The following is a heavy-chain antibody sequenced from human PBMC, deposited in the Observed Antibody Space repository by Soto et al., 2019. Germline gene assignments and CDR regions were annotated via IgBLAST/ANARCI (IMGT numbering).Heavy chain of an antibody. V-gene: IGHV4-31*03. Sequence: PSETLSLTCTVSGGSISSGGYYWSWIRQHPGKGLEWIGYIYYSGSTYYNTSLKSRVTISVDTSKNQFSLKLSSVTAADTAVYYCARAGYSSGWYLGYWGQGTLVTVSS. D-gene: IGHD6-19*01. J-gene: IGHJ4*02. CDR1: GGSISSGGYY. CDR2: IYYSGST. CDR3: ARAGYSSGWYLGY.